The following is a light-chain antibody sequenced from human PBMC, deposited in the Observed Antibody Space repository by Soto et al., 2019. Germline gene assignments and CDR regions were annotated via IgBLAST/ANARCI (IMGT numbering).Light chain of an antibody. CDR3: LQDYNYPRT. J-gene: IGKJ1*01. Sequence: AIQMTQSPSSLSAAVGDRVTITCRASQDIRNDLGWYQQKPGKAPKFLIYAASSLESGVQSRFSGSGSGTDFTLTISSLQPEDFATYYCLQDYNYPRTFGKGTKVQIK. V-gene: IGKV1-6*01. CDR2: AAS. CDR1: QDIRND.